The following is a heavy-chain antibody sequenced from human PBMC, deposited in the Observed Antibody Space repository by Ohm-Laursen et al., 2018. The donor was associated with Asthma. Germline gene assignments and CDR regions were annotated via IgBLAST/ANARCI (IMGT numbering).Heavy chain of an antibody. D-gene: IGHD3-22*01. CDR3: ARDLTYYDSSGYYPDAFDI. CDR1: GFTFSSYS. CDR2: ISSSSSYI. Sequence: SLRLSCAASGFTFSSYSMNWVRQAPGKGLEWVSSISSSSSYIYYADSVKGRFTISRDNAKNSLYLQMNSLRAEDTAVYYCARDLTYYDSSGYYPDAFDIWGQGTMVTVSS. J-gene: IGHJ3*02. V-gene: IGHV3-21*01.